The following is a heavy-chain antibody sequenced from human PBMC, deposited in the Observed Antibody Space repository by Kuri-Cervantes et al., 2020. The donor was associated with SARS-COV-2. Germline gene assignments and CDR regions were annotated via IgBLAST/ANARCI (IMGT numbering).Heavy chain of an antibody. Sequence: GGSLRLSCAASGFTFSSYAMHWVRQAPGKGLEWVAVISYDGSNKYYADSVKGRFTISRDNSKNTLYLQMNSLRAEDTAVYYCARDPLVTIFGVVLLSYYFDYWGQGTLVTVSS. J-gene: IGHJ4*02. D-gene: IGHD3-3*01. CDR1: GFTFSSYA. CDR2: ISYDGSNK. V-gene: IGHV3-30-3*01. CDR3: ARDPLVTIFGVVLLSYYFDY.